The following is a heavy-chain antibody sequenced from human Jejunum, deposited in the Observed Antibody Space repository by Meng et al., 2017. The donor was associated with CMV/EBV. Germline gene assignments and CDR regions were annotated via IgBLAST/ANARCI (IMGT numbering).Heavy chain of an antibody. Sequence: VSCKASAYSFATYAMHWVRQAPGQRLEWMGRINAGNGNTEYSQKFQGRVTITSDTSASTAYMELSSLTSEDTAVYYCARYYGSGALDYWGQGTLVTVSS. CDR2: INAGNGNT. D-gene: IGHD3-10*01. V-gene: IGHV1-3*01. CDR3: ARYYGSGALDY. J-gene: IGHJ4*02. CDR1: AYSFATYA.